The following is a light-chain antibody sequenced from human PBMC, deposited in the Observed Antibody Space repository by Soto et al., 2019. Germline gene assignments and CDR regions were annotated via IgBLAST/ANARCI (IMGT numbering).Light chain of an antibody. J-gene: IGLJ1*01. CDR3: LSYTSSSTLV. Sequence: SALTQPASVSGSPGQSVTISCTGTSSDVGGYNYVSWYQQHPGKAPKLMIYDVSDRPSGVSNRFSGSKSGNTASLTISGLQAEDEADYYCLSYTSSSTLVFGTGTKVTVL. CDR1: SSDVGGYNY. V-gene: IGLV2-14*01. CDR2: DVS.